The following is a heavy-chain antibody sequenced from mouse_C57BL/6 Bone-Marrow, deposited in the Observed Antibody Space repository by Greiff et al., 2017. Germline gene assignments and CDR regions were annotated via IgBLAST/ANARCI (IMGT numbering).Heavy chain of an antibody. CDR3: AHIYYDYGESY. V-gene: IGHV1-55*01. CDR1: GYTFPSYW. CDR2: IYPGSGST. J-gene: IGHJ3*01. D-gene: IGHD2-4*01. Sequence: QVQLQQPGAELVKPGASVKMSCKASGYTFPSYWITWVKQRPGQGLEWIGDIYPGSGSTNYNEKFKSKATLTVDTSSSTAYMQLSSLTSEDSAVXYGAHIYYDYGESYWGQGTLVTVSS.